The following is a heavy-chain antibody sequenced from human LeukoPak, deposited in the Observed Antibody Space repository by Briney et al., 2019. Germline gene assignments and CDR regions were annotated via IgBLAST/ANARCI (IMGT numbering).Heavy chain of an antibody. D-gene: IGHD2-21*02. V-gene: IGHV4-59*01. J-gene: IGHJ3*02. CDR3: ASGYCGGACQLGGVDM. CDR2: IYHSGST. Sequence: SETLSLTCTDPGGSISSYYWSWIRQPPGKGVEWIGEIYHSGSTNYNPSLKSRVTISLDTSGNQFSLKLSSVTAADTAVYYCASGYCGGACQLGGVDMWGQGTMVTVSS. CDR1: GGSISSYY.